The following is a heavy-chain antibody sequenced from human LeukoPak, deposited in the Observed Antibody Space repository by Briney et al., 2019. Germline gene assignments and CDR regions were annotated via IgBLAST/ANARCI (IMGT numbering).Heavy chain of an antibody. CDR1: GFRLDAFG. Sequence: PGGSLRLSCAASGFRLDAFGMSWVRRVPGKGLEWVSGIEWNGGRREYADSVKGRFTISRDNAKNSLYLQMKNLRAEDTALYYCASVPDDASGNSRYYFKTWGQGTLVTVSS. CDR3: ASVPDDASGNSRYYFKT. J-gene: IGHJ4*02. D-gene: IGHD3-22*01. V-gene: IGHV3-20*04. CDR2: IEWNGGRR.